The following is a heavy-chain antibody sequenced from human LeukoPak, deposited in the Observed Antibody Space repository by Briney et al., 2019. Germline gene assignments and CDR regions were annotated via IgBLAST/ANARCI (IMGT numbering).Heavy chain of an antibody. CDR2: IYTSGST. D-gene: IGHD6-19*01. CDR1: GGSISSYY. Sequence: SETLSLTCTVSGGSISSYYWSWIRQPAGKGLEWIGRIYTSGSTNYNPSLKSRVTMSVDTSKNQFSLKLSSVTAADTAVYYCARGGVVQYSSGQGIPFDYWGQGTLVTVSS. V-gene: IGHV4-4*07. CDR3: ARGGVVQYSSGQGIPFDY. J-gene: IGHJ4*02.